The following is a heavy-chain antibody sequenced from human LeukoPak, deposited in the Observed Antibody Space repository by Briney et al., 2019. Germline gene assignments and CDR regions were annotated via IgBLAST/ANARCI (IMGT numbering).Heavy chain of an antibody. CDR3: ARRGVLRYFDWPIDY. V-gene: IGHV3-21*01. Sequence: GGSLILSCAASGFTFSSYSMKWVRQAPGKGLEWVSSISSSSTYIYYADSVKGRFTISRDNAKNSLYLEMNSLRAEDTAVYYCARRGVLRYFDWPIDYWGQGTLVTVSS. D-gene: IGHD3-9*01. J-gene: IGHJ4*02. CDR2: ISSSSTYI. CDR1: GFTFSSYS.